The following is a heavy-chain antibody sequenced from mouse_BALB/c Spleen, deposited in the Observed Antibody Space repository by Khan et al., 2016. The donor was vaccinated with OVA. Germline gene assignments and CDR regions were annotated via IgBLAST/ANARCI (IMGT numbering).Heavy chain of an antibody. Sequence: VQLKQSGPGLVAPSQSLSITCTVSGFSLTTYGVSWVRQPPGKGLEWLGVIWGDGSTNYHSALISRLSISKDNSKSQVFLKLNSLQTDDTATFFCVKQNHCTLYAVDYWGQGTSVTISS. CDR1: GFSLTTYG. CDR3: VKQNHCTLYAVDY. CDR2: IWGDGST. J-gene: IGHJ4*01. V-gene: IGHV2-3*01.